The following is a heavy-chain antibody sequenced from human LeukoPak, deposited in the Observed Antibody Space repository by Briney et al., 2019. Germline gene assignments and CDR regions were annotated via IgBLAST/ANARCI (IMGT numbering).Heavy chain of an antibody. CDR3: TRESRACGGDCYQFDY. Sequence: GGSRRLSCTASGFTLGDYAMSWVRQAPGKGLEWVGFIRSKAYGGTTEYAASVKGRFTISRDDSKSIAYLQMNSLKTEDTAVYYCTRESRACGGDCYQFDYWGQGTLVTVPS. CDR1: GFTLGDYA. J-gene: IGHJ4*02. D-gene: IGHD2-21*02. V-gene: IGHV3-49*04. CDR2: IRSKAYGGTT.